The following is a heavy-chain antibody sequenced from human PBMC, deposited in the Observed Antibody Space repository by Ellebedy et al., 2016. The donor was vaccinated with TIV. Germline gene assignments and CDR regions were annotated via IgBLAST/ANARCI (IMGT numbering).Heavy chain of an antibody. J-gene: IGHJ4*02. V-gene: IGHV3-66*01. CDR3: ARAGRYGLFDY. CDR2: IYSGGST. Sequence: PGGSLRLSCAASGFTVSSNYMSWVRQAPGKGLEWVSAIYSGGSTYYADSVKGRFTISRDNSKNTLYLQINSLRAEDTAVYYCARAGRYGLFDYWGQGTLVTVSS. D-gene: IGHD5-18*01. CDR1: GFTVSSNY.